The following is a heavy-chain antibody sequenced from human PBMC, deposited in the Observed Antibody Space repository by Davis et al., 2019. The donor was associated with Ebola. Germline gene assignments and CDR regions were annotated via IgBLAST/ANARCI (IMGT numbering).Heavy chain of an antibody. D-gene: IGHD5-12*01. Sequence: GESLKISCAASGFTFRTYGMHWVRQTPGKGLEWVAGIANDGSKQYYGDSVKGRFTISRDQSRNMVYLQMNSLRAEDSAIYYCARSRWILASMTHFDPRGQGTLVTVAS. V-gene: IGHV3-33*01. CDR3: ARSRWILASMTHFDP. J-gene: IGHJ5*02. CDR2: IANDGSKQ. CDR1: GFTFRTYG.